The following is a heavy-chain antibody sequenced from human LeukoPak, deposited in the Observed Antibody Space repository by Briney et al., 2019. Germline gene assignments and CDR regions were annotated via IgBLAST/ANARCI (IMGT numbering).Heavy chain of an antibody. CDR3: ARDLYTTRPDTYYYYLDV. D-gene: IGHD2-8*01. V-gene: IGHV4-31*03. Sequence: TLSLTCTVSGGSINSGPYYWTWIRQHPGKGLEWIGYIYYSGSTYYNPSLKSRVSISVDTSKNQFSLKLSSVTAADTAVYYCARDLYTTRPDTYYYYLDVWGKGTTVTVSS. CDR1: GGSINSGPYY. J-gene: IGHJ6*03. CDR2: IYYSGST.